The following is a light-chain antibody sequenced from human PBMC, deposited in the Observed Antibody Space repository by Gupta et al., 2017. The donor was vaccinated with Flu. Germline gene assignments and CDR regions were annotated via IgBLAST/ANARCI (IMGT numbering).Light chain of an antibody. J-gene: IGLJ2*01. CDR2: DVD. CDR3: ASYTDSDIHVL. Sequence: ITISCPGTGSDFCAYNYVSWYQQHPGQAPNLIIFDVDNRPSGVSTRFSGSKSGATASLTITGLQPEDESHYYCASYTDSDIHVLFGGGTKLTVL. CDR1: GSDFCAYNY. V-gene: IGLV2-14*03.